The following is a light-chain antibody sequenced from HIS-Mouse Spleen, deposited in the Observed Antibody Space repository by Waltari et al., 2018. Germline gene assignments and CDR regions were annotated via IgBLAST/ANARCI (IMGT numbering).Light chain of an antibody. J-gene: IGKJ2*01. CDR3: QQYYSTPYT. Sequence: DIVMTQSPDSLAVSLREWATINSKSSQSVLYSSNNKNYLAWYQQKPGQPPKLLIYLASTRESGVPDRFSGSGSGTDFTLTISSLQAEDVAVYYCQQYYSTPYTFGQGTKLEIK. CDR1: QSVLYSSNNKNY. CDR2: LAS. V-gene: IGKV4-1*01.